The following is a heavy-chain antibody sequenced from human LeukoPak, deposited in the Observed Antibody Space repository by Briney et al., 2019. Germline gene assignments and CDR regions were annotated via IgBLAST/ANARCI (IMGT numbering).Heavy chain of an antibody. Sequence: GRSLRLSCAASGFTFSSYWMSWVRQAPGKGLEWVANIKQDGSEKYYVDSVKGRFTISRDNAKNSLYLQMNSLRAEDTAVYYCAKDVSSSGWYGDYFDYWGQGTLVTVSS. CDR1: GFTFSSYW. CDR3: AKDVSSSGWYGDYFDY. D-gene: IGHD6-19*01. J-gene: IGHJ4*02. CDR2: IKQDGSEK. V-gene: IGHV3-7*03.